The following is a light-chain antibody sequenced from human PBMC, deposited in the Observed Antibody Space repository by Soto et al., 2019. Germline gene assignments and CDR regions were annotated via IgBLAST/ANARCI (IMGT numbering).Light chain of an antibody. CDR2: KTS. Sequence: DIHMTQSPSTLSASVGDRVTITCRASQSLTICLAWYQQKPGKAPNLLIYKTSSLESGVPSRFSGSGSGTEFTLTISSLQTDDFATYYCQHCSGYSWTFGQGTKVEVK. CDR1: QSLTIC. V-gene: IGKV1-5*03. CDR3: QHCSGYSWT. J-gene: IGKJ1*01.